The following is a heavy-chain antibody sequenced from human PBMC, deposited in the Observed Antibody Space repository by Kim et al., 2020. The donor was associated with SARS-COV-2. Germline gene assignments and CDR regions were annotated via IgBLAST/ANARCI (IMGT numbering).Heavy chain of an antibody. CDR1: GGSLSSSSYY. CDR2: AYYIGNT. J-gene: IGHJ6*03. CDR3: ARHQRHSSGWYVAFYYYYMDV. Sequence: SETLSLTCTVSGGSLSSSSYYWGWIRQPPGKGLEWIGTAYYIGNTYYNLSLKSRVTISVDTSKNQFSLKLGSVTAADTAVYYCARHQRHSSGWYVAFYYYYMDVWGKGTTVTVSS. D-gene: IGHD6-19*01. V-gene: IGHV4-39*01.